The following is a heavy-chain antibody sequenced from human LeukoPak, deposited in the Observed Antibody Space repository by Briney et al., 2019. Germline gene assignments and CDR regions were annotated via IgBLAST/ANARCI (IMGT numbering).Heavy chain of an antibody. CDR3: ARGPQRYCSGGSCYRGWFDP. CDR1: GGSFSGYY. Sequence: PSQTLSLTCAVYGGSFSGYYWSWIRQPPGKGLEWIGEINHSGSTNYNPSLKSRVTISVDTSKNQFSLKLSSVTAADTAVYYCARGPQRYCSGGSCYRGWFDPWGQGTLVTVSS. D-gene: IGHD2-15*01. CDR2: INHSGST. V-gene: IGHV4-34*01. J-gene: IGHJ5*02.